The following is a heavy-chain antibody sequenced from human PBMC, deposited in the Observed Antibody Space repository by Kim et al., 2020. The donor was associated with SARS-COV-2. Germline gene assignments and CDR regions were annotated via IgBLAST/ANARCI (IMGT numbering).Heavy chain of an antibody. CDR1: GFSLSTSGVG. CDR3: AHRTGSRWADDYSFDY. V-gene: IGHV2-5*02. Sequence: SGPTLVKPTQTLTLTCTFSGFSLSTSGVGVGWIRQPPGKALEWLALIYWDDDKRYSPSLKSRLTITKDTSKNQVVLTMTNMDPVDTATYYCAHRTGSRWADDYSFDYWGQGTLVTVSS. J-gene: IGHJ4*02. D-gene: IGHD2-15*01. CDR2: IYWDDDK.